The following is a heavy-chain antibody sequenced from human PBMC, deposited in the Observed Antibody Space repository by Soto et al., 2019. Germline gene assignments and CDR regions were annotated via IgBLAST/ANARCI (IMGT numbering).Heavy chain of an antibody. J-gene: IGHJ5*02. Sequence: PSVTLCLTCPVSGGYISSYYWSWVRQPPGKGLEWIGYIYYSGSTNYNPSLKSRVTISVDTSKNQFSLKLSSVTAADTAVYYCARYGSGSSVWFDPWGQGTLVTVSS. CDR3: ARYGSGSSVWFDP. CDR1: GGYISSYY. D-gene: IGHD3-10*01. V-gene: IGHV4-59*01. CDR2: IYYSGST.